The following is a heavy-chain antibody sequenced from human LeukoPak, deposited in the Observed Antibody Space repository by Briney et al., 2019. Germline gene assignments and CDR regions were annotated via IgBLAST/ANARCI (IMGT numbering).Heavy chain of an antibody. J-gene: IGHJ5*02. CDR2: IYYSGST. V-gene: IGHV4-59*01. CDR1: GGSISSYY. Sequence: SETLSLTCTVSGGSISSYYWSWIRQPPGKGLEWIGYIYYSGSTNYNPSLKSLVTISVDTSKNQFSLKLSSVTAADTAVYYCARGSRTTENWFDPWGQGTLVTVSS. D-gene: IGHD4-11*01. CDR3: ARGSRTTENWFDP.